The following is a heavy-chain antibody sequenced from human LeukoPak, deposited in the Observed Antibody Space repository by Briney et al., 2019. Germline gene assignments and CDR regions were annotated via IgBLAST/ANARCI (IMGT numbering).Heavy chain of an antibody. Sequence: SETLSLTCTVSGGSISSYYWSWIRQPPGKRLEWIGYIYYSGSTSYNPSLKSRVTISVDTSKSQISLKLSSVTAADTAVYYCARDLGVMVRAFDIWGQGTMVTVSS. CDR3: ARDLGVMVRAFDI. D-gene: IGHD5-18*01. J-gene: IGHJ3*02. CDR1: GGSISSYY. CDR2: IYYSGST. V-gene: IGHV4-59*01.